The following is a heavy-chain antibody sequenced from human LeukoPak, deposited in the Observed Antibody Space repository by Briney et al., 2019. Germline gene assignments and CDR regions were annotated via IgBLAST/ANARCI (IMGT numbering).Heavy chain of an antibody. J-gene: IGHJ4*02. D-gene: IGHD2-2*01. CDR3: ARRSRNDIVVVPAAIIYDY. Sequence: TSETLSLTCTVSGGSISSSSYYWGWIRQPPGKGLEWIGSIYYSGSTYYNPSLRSRVTISVDTSKNQFSLKLSSVTAADTAVYYCARRSRNDIVVVPAAIIYDYWGQGTLVTVSS. V-gene: IGHV4-39*01. CDR1: GGSISSSSYY. CDR2: IYYSGST.